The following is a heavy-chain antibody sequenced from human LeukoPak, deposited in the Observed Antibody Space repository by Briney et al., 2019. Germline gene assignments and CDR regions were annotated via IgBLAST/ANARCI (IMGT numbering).Heavy chain of an antibody. J-gene: IGHJ5*02. V-gene: IGHV4-61*02. Sequence: SQTLSLTCTVSGGSISSGSYYWSWIRQPAGKGLEWIGRIYTSGSTNYNPSLKSRVTISIDTSKNQFSLKLSSVTAADTAVYYCASSALSYNSGWYGVENWFDPWGQGTLVTVSS. CDR1: GGSISSGSYY. D-gene: IGHD6-19*01. CDR3: ASSALSYNSGWYGVENWFDP. CDR2: IYTSGST.